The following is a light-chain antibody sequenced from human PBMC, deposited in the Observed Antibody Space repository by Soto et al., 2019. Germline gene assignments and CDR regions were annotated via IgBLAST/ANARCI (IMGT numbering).Light chain of an antibody. CDR3: QQRNFWPPVT. J-gene: IGKJ5*01. CDR2: GAF. V-gene: IGKV3-11*01. Sequence: EIVLTQSPATLSLYPGERATLSCRASPSVTNYLAWYQQKPGQPPRLLIHGAFNRAAGIPARFSGSGSGTDFTPTNSSREPEDSAVYYCQQRNFWPPVTFGQGTRLEIK. CDR1: PSVTNY.